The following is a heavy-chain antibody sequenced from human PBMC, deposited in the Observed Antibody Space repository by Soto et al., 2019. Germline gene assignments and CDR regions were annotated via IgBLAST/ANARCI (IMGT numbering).Heavy chain of an antibody. J-gene: IGHJ4*02. V-gene: IGHV3-21*01. Sequence: GSLRLSCAASGFTFSSYSMNWVRQAPGKGLEWVSSISSSSSYIYYADSVKGRFTISRDNAKNSLYLQMNSLRAEDTAVYYCASRIAVAGHIDYWGQGTLVTVSS. D-gene: IGHD6-19*01. CDR1: GFTFSSYS. CDR2: ISSSSSYI. CDR3: ASRIAVAGHIDY.